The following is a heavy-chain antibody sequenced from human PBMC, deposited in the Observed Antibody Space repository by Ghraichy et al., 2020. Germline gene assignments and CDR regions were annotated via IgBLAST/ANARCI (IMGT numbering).Heavy chain of an antibody. Sequence: LSLTCAASGFTVSSNYMTWVRQAPGKGLEWVSVIYSGGSTYYADSVKGRFTISRDNSKNTLYLQMNSLRAEDTAVYYCASGEGCYFDYWGQGTLVTVSS. CDR1: GFTVSSNY. J-gene: IGHJ4*02. CDR2: IYSGGST. CDR3: ASGEGCYFDY. V-gene: IGHV3-53*01.